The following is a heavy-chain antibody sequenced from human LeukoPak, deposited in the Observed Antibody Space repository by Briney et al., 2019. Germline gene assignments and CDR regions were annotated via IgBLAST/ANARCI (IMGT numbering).Heavy chain of an antibody. CDR2: FNTNTGNP. D-gene: IGHD3-9*01. V-gene: IGHV7-4-1*02. CDR3: ARDAMTGYYVSFGY. Sequence: ASVKVSCKASGYTFTNYAMNWVRQAPGQGLEWMGWFNTNTGNPTYAQGFTGRFVFSLDTSASTAYLQISSLKAEDAAVYYCARDAMTGYYVSFGYWGQGTLVTVSS. J-gene: IGHJ4*02. CDR1: GYTFTNYA.